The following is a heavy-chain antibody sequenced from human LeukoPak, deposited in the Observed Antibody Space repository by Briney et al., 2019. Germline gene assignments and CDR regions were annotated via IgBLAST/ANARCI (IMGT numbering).Heavy chain of an antibody. Sequence: GRSLRLSCAASGFTFSKYTIHWVRQAPGKGLEWVAVISNDGSNKYYADSVKGRFTISRDNSKNTLYPQMDSLRAEDTAVYYCARGDFGVVITYSWFDPWGQGTLVTVSS. D-gene: IGHD3-3*01. CDR3: ARGDFGVVITYSWFDP. CDR1: GFTFSKYT. CDR2: ISNDGSNK. V-gene: IGHV3-30*04. J-gene: IGHJ5*02.